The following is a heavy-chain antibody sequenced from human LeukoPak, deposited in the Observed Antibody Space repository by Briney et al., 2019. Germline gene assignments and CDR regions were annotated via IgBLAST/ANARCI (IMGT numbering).Heavy chain of an antibody. J-gene: IGHJ6*02. D-gene: IGHD6-13*01. V-gene: IGHV3-23*01. CDR2: INGSGGST. CDR3: AKTGFDSSSWYTPYYYYGMDV. Sequence: GGSLRLSCAASGFTFSSYAMAWVRQAPGMGLEWVSGINGSGGSTYYADSVKGRFTISRDNSKNTLYLQMNSLRAEDTAVYYCAKTGFDSSSWYTPYYYYGMDVWGQGTTVTVSS. CDR1: GFTFSSYA.